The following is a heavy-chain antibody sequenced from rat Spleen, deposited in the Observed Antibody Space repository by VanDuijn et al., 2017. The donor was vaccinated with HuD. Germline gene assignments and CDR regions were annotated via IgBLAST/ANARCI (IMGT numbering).Heavy chain of an antibody. CDR2: ISYDVSNT. CDR1: GFTFSNYG. V-gene: IGHV5-29*01. J-gene: IGHJ2*01. CDR3: TRGYYFDY. Sequence: EVQLVESGGGLVQPGRSLKLSCAASGFTFSNYGMAWVRQAPTKGLEWVATISYDVSNTYYRDSVKGRFTISRDNAKNTLYLHMDSLRSDDTATYYCTRGYYFDYWGQGVMVTVSS.